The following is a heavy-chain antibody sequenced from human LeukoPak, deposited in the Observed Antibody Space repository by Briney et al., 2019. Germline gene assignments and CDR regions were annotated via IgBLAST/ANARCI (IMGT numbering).Heavy chain of an antibody. D-gene: IGHD4-17*01. V-gene: IGHV3-48*03. J-gene: IGHJ4*02. CDR3: ATSFYGDDVY. CDR1: GFTFSSYE. CDR2: ISSSGSTI. Sequence: GGSLRLSCAASGFTFSSYEMIWVRQAPGKGLEWVSYISSSGSTIYYADSVKGRFTISRDNAKNSLYLQMNSLSAEDTAVYYCATSFYGDDVYWGQGTLVTVPS.